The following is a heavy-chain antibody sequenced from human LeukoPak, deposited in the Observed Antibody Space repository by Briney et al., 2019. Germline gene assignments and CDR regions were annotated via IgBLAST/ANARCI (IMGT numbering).Heavy chain of an antibody. CDR1: GGSITSTSSY. CDR2: VYYSGTT. D-gene: IGHD3-10*01. CDR3: ARLWADGSHIYYFDN. V-gene: IGHV4-39*01. J-gene: IGHJ4*02. Sequence: LGTLSVTCTVSGGSITSTSSYSGCISQPPGNGMECIGIVYYSGTTYSNTPLKSRVTISVDTSKTQLSLRLSSVTAADTAVYYCARLWADGSHIYYFDNWGQGTLVTASS.